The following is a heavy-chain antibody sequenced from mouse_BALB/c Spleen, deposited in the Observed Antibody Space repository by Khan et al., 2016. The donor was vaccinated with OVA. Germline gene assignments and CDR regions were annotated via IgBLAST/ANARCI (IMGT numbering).Heavy chain of an antibody. V-gene: IGHV5-17*02. D-gene: IGHD1-1*01. CDR1: GFTFNRYG. Sequence: EVELVESGGGLVQPGGSRKLSCAASGFTFNRYGMHWVRQAPEKGLEWVAYISGDSNTIYYTDTVKGRFTISRDNPKNTLFLQMTSLMSEDTAMYYCATSYFDGYYFDYWGPGTTLTVS. J-gene: IGHJ2*01. CDR3: ATSYFDGYYFDY. CDR2: ISGDSNTI.